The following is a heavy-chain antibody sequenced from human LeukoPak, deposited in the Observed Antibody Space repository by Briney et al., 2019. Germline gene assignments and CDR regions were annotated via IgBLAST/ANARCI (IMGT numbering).Heavy chain of an antibody. CDR2: IYYSGST. CDR1: GGSISSSSYY. V-gene: IGHV4-39*01. CDR3: ARYYCSSTSCYDSGAFDI. Sequence: PSETLSLTCTVSGGSISSSSYYWGWIRQPPGKGLEWIGSIYYSGSTYYNPSLKSRVTISVDTSKNQFSLKLSFVTAADTAVYYCARYYCSSTSCYDSGAFDIWGQGTMVTVSS. D-gene: IGHD2-2*01. J-gene: IGHJ3*02.